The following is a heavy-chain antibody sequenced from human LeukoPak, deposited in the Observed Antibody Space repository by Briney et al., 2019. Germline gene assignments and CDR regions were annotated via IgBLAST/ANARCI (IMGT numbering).Heavy chain of an antibody. CDR3: ARRTEVSVDY. J-gene: IGHJ4*02. V-gene: IGHV4-34*01. D-gene: IGHD5/OR15-5a*01. Sequence: SETLSLTCAVYGGSFSDYSWSWIRQPPGKGLEWIGEINHSGGTNNNPSLKSRVIMSVDTSKNQFSLKVSSVTAADTAVYYCARRTEVSVDYWGQGTLVTVSS. CDR2: INHSGGT. CDR1: GGSFSDYS.